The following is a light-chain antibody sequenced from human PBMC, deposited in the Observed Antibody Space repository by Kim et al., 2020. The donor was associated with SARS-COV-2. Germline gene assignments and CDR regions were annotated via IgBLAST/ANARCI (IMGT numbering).Light chain of an antibody. CDR3: QKYVSAPRT. Sequence: PGERATPSCRASERLRKKYVARYQQKPGQAPRRLIYGASSRATGTPDRFSGSGSGTDFTLTISRLEREDFAVYYCQKYVSAPRTFGQGTKVDIK. CDR2: GAS. J-gene: IGKJ1*01. CDR1: ERLRKKY. V-gene: IGKV3-20*01.